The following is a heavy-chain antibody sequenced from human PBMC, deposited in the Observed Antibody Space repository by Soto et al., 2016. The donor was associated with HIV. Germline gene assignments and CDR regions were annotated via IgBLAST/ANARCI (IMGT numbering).Heavy chain of an antibody. CDR1: GGSINSYY. CDR3: AKEGRTIGATDY. D-gene: IGHD3-10*01. V-gene: IGHV4-4*07. Sequence: VQLQESGPGLVKPSETLSLTCTVSGGSINSYYWSWIRQPAGKGLEWIGHMYTSGNTNYNPSLKGRVTISVDKSKNQFSLKLSSVTAADTGIYYCAKEGRTIGATDYWGQGTLVTVSS. J-gene: IGHJ4*02. CDR2: MYTSGNT.